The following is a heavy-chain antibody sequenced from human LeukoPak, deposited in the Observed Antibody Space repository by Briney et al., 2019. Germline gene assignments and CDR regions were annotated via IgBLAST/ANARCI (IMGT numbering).Heavy chain of an antibody. CDR3: ARMYSGTYGGIDY. CDR1: GGSISSYY. V-gene: IGHV4-4*07. Sequence: PSETLSLTCTVSGGSISSYYWSWIRQPAGKGLEWIGRIYGSDSGRTNYNPSLKRRVYMSVDTSKKQFSLMLSSVTAADTAIYYCARMYSGTYGGIDYWGQGTLVTVSS. J-gene: IGHJ4*02. D-gene: IGHD1-26*01. CDR2: IYGSDSGRT.